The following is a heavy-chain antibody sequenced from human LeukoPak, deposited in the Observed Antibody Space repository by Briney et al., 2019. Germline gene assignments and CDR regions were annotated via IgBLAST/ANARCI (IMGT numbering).Heavy chain of an antibody. V-gene: IGHV4-61*02. CDR3: ARDYSGSYFDY. CDR2: IYTSGST. Sequence: QTSQTLSLTCTVSGGSISSGSYYWSWIRQPAGKGLEWIGRIYTSGSTNYNPSLKSRVTISVDTSKNQFSLKLSSVTAADTAVYYCARDYSGSYFDYWGQGTLVTVSS. CDR1: GGSISSGSYY. J-gene: IGHJ4*02. D-gene: IGHD1-26*01.